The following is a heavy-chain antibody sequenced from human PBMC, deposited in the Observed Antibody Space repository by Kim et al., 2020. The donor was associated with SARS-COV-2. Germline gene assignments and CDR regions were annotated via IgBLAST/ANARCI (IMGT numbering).Heavy chain of an antibody. D-gene: IGHD3-3*01. CDR3: ASAGGLRFLEWLPPGYYYGMDV. V-gene: IGHV1-69*13. J-gene: IGHJ6*02. CDR1: GGTFSSYA. Sequence: SVKVSCKASGGTFSSYAISWVRQAPGQGLEWIGGIIPIFGTANYAQKFQGRVTITADESTSTAYMELSSLRSEDTAVYYCASAGGLRFLEWLPPGYYYGMDVWGQGTTVTVSS. CDR2: IIPIFGTA.